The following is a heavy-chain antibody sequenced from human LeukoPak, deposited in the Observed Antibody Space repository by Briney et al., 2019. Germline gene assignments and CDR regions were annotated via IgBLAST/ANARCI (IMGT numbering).Heavy chain of an antibody. CDR2: IYYSGST. D-gene: IGHD3-22*01. J-gene: IGHJ4*02. CDR3: ARDGYYDSRGHSEFDY. CDR1: GGSISSYY. Sequence: SETLSLTSTVSGGSISSYYWSWIRQPPGKGLEWIGYIYYSGSTNYNPSLKSRVTISVDTSKNQFSLKLSSVTAADTAVYYCARDGYYDSRGHSEFDYWGQGTLVTVSS. V-gene: IGHV4-59*01.